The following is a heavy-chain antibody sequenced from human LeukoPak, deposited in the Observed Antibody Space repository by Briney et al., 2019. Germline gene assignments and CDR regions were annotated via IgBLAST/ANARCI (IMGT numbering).Heavy chain of an antibody. D-gene: IGHD6-13*01. V-gene: IGHV3-30*02. CDR2: IRYDGSNK. Sequence: GGSLRLSCAASGFTFSSYGMHWVRQAPGKGLEWVAFIRYDGSNKYYADSVKGRFTISRDNSKNTLYLQMNSLRAEDTALYYCAKGGIHRGYYYYYMDVWGKGTTVTISS. J-gene: IGHJ6*03. CDR1: GFTFSSYG. CDR3: AKGGIHRGYYYYYMDV.